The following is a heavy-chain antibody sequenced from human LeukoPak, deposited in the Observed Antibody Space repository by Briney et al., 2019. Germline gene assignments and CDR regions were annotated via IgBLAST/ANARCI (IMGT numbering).Heavy chain of an antibody. Sequence: GGSLRPFLPGPGFTLCRFAMGWVRQAPGEGPGLVSAIYWNGGSTYYADSVKGRFTISRDNSKNTLYLQMNSLRAEDTAVYYCAKARYSYGSDAYYYYYGMDVWGQGTTVTVSS. J-gene: IGHJ6*02. V-gene: IGHV3-23*01. CDR2: IYWNGGST. CDR3: AKARYSYGSDAYYYYYGMDV. D-gene: IGHD5-18*01. CDR1: GFTLCRFA.